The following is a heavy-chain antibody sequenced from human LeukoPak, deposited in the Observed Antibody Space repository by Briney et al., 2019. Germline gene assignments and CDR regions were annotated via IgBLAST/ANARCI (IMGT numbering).Heavy chain of an antibody. D-gene: IGHD6-13*01. V-gene: IGHV3-30*04. CDR3: AKDGYSSSWFSWSYFDY. CDR1: GFTFSTYA. CDR2: ISYDGSNK. Sequence: GGSLRLSCAASGFTFSTYAMHWVRQAPGKGLEWVAVISYDGSNKYYADSVRGRFTISRDNAKNTLYLQMNSLRAEDTAVYYCAKDGYSSSWFSWSYFDYWGQGTLVTVSS. J-gene: IGHJ4*02.